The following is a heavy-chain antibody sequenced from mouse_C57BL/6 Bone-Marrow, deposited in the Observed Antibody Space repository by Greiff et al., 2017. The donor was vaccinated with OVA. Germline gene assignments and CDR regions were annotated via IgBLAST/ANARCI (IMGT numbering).Heavy chain of an antibody. J-gene: IGHJ2*01. CDR1: GYTFTSYG. D-gene: IGHD1-1*01. V-gene: IGHV1-81*01. CDR3: ARSRVVATDY. CDR2: IYPRSGNT. Sequence: VQLKESGAELARPGASVKLSCKASGYTFTSYGISWVKQRPGKGLEWIGEIYPRSGNTYYNDKFKGKATLTADKSSSTAYMELRSLTSEDSAVYFCARSRVVATDYWGQGTTLTVSA.